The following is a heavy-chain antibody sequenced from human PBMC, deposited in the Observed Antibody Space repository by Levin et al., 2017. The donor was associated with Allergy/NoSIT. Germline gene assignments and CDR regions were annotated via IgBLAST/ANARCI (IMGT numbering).Heavy chain of an antibody. V-gene: IGHV5-51*01. CDR2: IYPGDSDI. Sequence: GGSLRLSCKGSGYSFTSYWIGWVRQMPGKGLEWMGIIYPGDSDIRYSPSFRGQVTISADKSISTAYMQWSRLKASDTAMYYCARLFDSSGYKDDAFDIWGQGTMVTVSS. J-gene: IGHJ3*02. CDR3: ARLFDSSGYKDDAFDI. D-gene: IGHD3-22*01. CDR1: GYSFTSYW.